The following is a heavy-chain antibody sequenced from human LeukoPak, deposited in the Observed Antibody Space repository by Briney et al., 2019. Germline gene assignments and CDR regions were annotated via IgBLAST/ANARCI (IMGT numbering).Heavy chain of an antibody. V-gene: IGHV3-15*01. D-gene: IGHD3-10*01. CDR1: GFTFGDYA. J-gene: IGHJ4*02. CDR2: IKSTPDGGTT. CDR3: TTLYGSGSYY. Sequence: GGSLRLSCTASGFTFGDYAMSWFRQAPGKGLEWVGQIKSTPDGGTTDYAAPVKGRFTISRDDSRNTLFLQMNSLKTEDTAVYFCTTLYGSGSYYWGQGTLVTVSS.